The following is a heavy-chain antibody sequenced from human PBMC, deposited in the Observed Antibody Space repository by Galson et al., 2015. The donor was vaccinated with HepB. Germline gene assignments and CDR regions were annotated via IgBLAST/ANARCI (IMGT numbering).Heavy chain of an antibody. CDR1: GFNLSSYA. CDR3: ASDSGWCFLWFEESDYVGSAFDI. CDR2: ISYDGSNK. D-gene: IGHD3-10*01. Sequence: SLRLSCADSGFNLSSYAMHWVRQAQGKGLEWVAVISYDGSNKYYADSVEGRFTNSRDNYKHTLYLQMNSLRAEDTAVYYCASDSGWCFLWFEESDYVGSAFDIWGQGTMVTVSS. J-gene: IGHJ3*02. V-gene: IGHV3-30*04.